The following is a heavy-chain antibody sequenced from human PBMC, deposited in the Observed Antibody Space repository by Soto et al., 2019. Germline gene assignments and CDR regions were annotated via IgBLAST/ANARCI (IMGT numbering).Heavy chain of an antibody. J-gene: IGHJ4*02. CDR2: IYASGNT. CDR1: GASISDYY. Sequence: PSETLSLTCTVSGASISDYYWSWIRQPAGKGLECIGRIYASGNTNYNPSLKSRVTMSVDTSKNHFSLTLNSVTAADPAVYYCARESRSALGTVEHWGRGTLVTVSS. CDR3: ARESRSALGTVEH. V-gene: IGHV4-4*07. D-gene: IGHD6-13*01.